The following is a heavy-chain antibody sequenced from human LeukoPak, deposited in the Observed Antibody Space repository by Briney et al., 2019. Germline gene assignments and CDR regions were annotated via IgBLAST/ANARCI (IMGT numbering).Heavy chain of an antibody. V-gene: IGHV4-59*08. J-gene: IGHJ4*02. Sequence: PSETLSLTCTVSGGSISNYYWSWIRQPPGKGLEWIGYISYTGSTNSNPSLKSRVTISVDTSKKQFSLKLSSVTAADTAVYYCARRSSGGVPCFDFWGPGSLVAVSS. CDR3: ARRSSGGVPCFDF. CDR1: GGSISNYY. D-gene: IGHD2-15*01. CDR2: ISYTGST.